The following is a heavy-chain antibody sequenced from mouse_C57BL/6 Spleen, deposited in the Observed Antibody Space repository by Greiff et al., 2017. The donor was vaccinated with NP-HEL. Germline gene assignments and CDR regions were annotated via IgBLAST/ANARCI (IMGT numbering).Heavy chain of an antibody. CDR3: ARRARPGGMDY. Sequence: VQLQQSGAELVKPGASVKISCKASGYAFSSYWMHWVKQRPGKGLEWIGQIYPGDGDTNYNGKFKGKATLTADKSSSTAYMQLSSLTSEDSAVYVGARRARPGGMDYWGQGTSVTVSS. CDR2: IYPGDGDT. J-gene: IGHJ4*01. V-gene: IGHV1-80*01. CDR1: GYAFSSYW.